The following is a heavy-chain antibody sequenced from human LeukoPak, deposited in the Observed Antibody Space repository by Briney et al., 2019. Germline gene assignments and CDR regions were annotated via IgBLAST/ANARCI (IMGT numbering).Heavy chain of an antibody. J-gene: IGHJ4*02. V-gene: IGHV4-59*12. Sequence: SETLSLTCTVSGGSIDTYYWNWIRQPPGKGLEWIGYVFHTGSTNYNPSLKSRVTISVDTSKNQFSLKLSSVTAADTAVYYCARGSLYSGRFDYWGQGTLVTVSS. CDR3: ARGSLYSGRFDY. D-gene: IGHD5-12*01. CDR2: VFHTGST. CDR1: GGSIDTYY.